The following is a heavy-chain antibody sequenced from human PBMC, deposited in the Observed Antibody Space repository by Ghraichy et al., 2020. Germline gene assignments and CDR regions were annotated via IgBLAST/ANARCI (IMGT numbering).Heavy chain of an antibody. J-gene: IGHJ4*02. CDR2: IKSKTDGGTT. Sequence: GGSLRLSCAASGFTFSNAWMSWVRQAPGKGLEWVGRIKSKTDGGTTDYAAPVKGRFTILRDDSKNTLYLQMNSLKTEDTAVYYCTTDSLVVGATRYYFDYWGQGTLVTVSS. D-gene: IGHD1-26*01. V-gene: IGHV3-15*01. CDR3: TTDSLVVGATRYYFDY. CDR1: GFTFSNAW.